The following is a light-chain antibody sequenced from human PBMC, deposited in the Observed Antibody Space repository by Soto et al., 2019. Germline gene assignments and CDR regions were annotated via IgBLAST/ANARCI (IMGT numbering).Light chain of an antibody. V-gene: IGKV3-11*01. CDR2: DAS. Sequence: EIVLTQSPATLSLSPGERVTLSCRASQSVSRYLAWYQQKPGQAPRLLIYDASNRATGIPARFSGSGSGTDFTLTISSLEPEDFAVYYCQQRYSWPRTFGQGTKVEIK. CDR3: QQRYSWPRT. J-gene: IGKJ1*01. CDR1: QSVSRY.